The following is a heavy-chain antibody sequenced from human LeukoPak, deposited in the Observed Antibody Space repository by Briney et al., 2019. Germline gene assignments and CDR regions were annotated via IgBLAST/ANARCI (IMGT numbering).Heavy chain of an antibody. D-gene: IGHD3-22*01. CDR2: ISGSGDNT. Sequence: GGSLRLSCAASGFTFSSYAMNWVRQAPGKGLEWISSISGSGDNTYYADSVKGRFTISRDNSKNTLYLQMNSLRAEDTAVYYCARDPGIDTYYYDNKGYWGQGTLVTVSS. V-gene: IGHV3-23*01. J-gene: IGHJ4*02. CDR1: GFTFSSYA. CDR3: ARDPGIDTYYYDNKGY.